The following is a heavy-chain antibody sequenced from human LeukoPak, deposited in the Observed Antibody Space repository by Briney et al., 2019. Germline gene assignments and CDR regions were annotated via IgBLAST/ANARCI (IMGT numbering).Heavy chain of an antibody. CDR3: ARWGYYDILTGYYRFDY. D-gene: IGHD3-9*01. Sequence: SETLSLTCTVSGGSISSYYWSWIRQPPGKGLEWIGYIYYSGSTNYNPSLKSRVTISVDTSKNQFSLKLSSVTAADTAVYHCARWGYYDILTGYYRFDYWGQGTLVTVSS. CDR2: IYYSGST. CDR1: GGSISSYY. V-gene: IGHV4-59*01. J-gene: IGHJ4*02.